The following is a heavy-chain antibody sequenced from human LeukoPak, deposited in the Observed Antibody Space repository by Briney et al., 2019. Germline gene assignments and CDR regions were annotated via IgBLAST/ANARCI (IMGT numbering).Heavy chain of an antibody. CDR3: ARDPTATARPRYFDY. CDR2: ISSSSSYI. CDR1: GFTFSSYS. V-gene: IGHV3-21*01. D-gene: IGHD5-18*01. J-gene: IGHJ4*02. Sequence: GGSLRLSCAASGFTFSSYSMNWVRQAPGKGLEWVSSISSSSSYIYYADSVKGRFTISRDNAKNSLYLQMNSLRAEDTAVYYCARDPTATARPRYFDYWGQGTLVTVSS.